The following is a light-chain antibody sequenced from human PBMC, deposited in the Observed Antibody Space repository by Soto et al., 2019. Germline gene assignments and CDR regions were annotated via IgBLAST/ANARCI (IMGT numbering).Light chain of an antibody. V-gene: IGKV3-20*01. CDR1: QSVSSSY. CDR3: QQYGSSRLT. J-gene: IGKJ4*01. CDR2: GAS. Sequence: EIVLTQSPGTLSLSPGERATLSCRASQSVSSSYLAWYQLKPGQAPRLLIYGASSRATGIPDRFSGSGSGTDFTLTISRLEPEDFAVYYCQQYGSSRLTFGGGTKVEIK.